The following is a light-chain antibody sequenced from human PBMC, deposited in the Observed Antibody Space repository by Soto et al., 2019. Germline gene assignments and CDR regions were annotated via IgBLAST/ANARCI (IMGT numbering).Light chain of an antibody. V-gene: IGKV3-20*01. CDR1: QSVSSSY. CDR3: QQDGNSPLWT. CDR2: AAS. J-gene: IGKJ1*01. Sequence: EIVLTQSPGTLSLSPGERATLSCRASQSVSSSYLAWYQQKPGQAPRLLIYAASSRATGIPDRFSGSGSGTDFTLTISRLEPEDFSVYYCQQDGNSPLWTFGQGTKVEIK.